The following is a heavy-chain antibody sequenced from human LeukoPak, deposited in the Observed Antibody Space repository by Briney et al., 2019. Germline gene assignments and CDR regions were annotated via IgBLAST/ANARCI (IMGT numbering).Heavy chain of an antibody. D-gene: IGHD3-22*01. J-gene: IGHJ4*02. CDR3: ARVTTGGYYNY. CDR2: IYTSGST. V-gene: IGHV4-61*02. CDR1: GGSISSGSYY. Sequence: SETLSLTCTVSGGSISSGSYYRSWIRQPAGKGLEWIGRIYTSGSTNYNPSLKSRVTISLDTSENHFSLKLSSVTAADTAVYYCARVTTGGYYNYWGQGTLVTVYS.